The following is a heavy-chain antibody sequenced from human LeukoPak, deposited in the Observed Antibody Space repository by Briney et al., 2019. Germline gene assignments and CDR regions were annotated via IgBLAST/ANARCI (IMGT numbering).Heavy chain of an antibody. CDR2: ISGSGGST. D-gene: IGHD3-10*01. CDR3: AKDPGSDPDSYYFGY. Sequence: PGASLRLSCAAFGFTFSSYAMSWVRQAPGKGLEWVSAISGSGGSTYYADSVKGRFTISRDNSKNTLYLQMNSLRAEDTAVYYCAKDPGSDPDSYYFGYWGQGTLVTVSS. V-gene: IGHV3-23*01. CDR1: GFTFSSYA. J-gene: IGHJ4*02.